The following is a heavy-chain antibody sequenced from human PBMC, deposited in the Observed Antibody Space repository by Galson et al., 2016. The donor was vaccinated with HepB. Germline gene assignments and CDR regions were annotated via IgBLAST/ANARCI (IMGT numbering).Heavy chain of an antibody. V-gene: IGHV4-31*03. CDR1: GDSVSSGGYY. D-gene: IGHD2-21*02. CDR3: TRSEVILHCGGDCSSQNFDY. J-gene: IGHJ4*02. CDR2: IYYRGST. Sequence: TLSLTCTVSGDSVSSGGYYWNWIRQNPGKGLEWIGYIYYRGSTYHNPSLKSRFTISVDTSKNQFSLKLSSATAADTAVYYCTRSEVILHCGGDCSSQNFDYWGQGTLVTVSS.